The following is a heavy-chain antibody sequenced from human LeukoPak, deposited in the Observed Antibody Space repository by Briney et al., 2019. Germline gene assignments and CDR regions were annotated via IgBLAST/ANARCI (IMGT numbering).Heavy chain of an antibody. J-gene: IGHJ6*02. D-gene: IGHD2-2*01. CDR1: GFTFSSYA. CDR3: AKDGSYCSSTSCRTYYYYYGMDV. V-gene: IGHV3-23*01. CDR2: ISGSGGST. Sequence: GGFLRLSCAASGFTFSSYAMSWVRQAPGKGLEWVSAISGSGGSTYYADSVKGRFTISRDNSKNTLYLQMNSLRAEDTAVYYCAKDGSYCSSTSCRTYYYYYGMDVWGQGTTVTVSS.